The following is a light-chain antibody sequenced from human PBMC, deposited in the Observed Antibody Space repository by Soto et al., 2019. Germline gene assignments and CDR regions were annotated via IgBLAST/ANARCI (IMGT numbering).Light chain of an antibody. Sequence: IVMKQSPATLSVSPGERATLSCRASQSVSSNLAWYQQKPGQAPRLLIYGASTRATGIPARFSGSGSGTEFTLTISRLKYEDFAVYYCQQYNNWTPTFGQGTRLEIK. CDR1: QSVSSN. CDR2: GAS. CDR3: QQYNNWTPT. J-gene: IGKJ5*01. V-gene: IGKV3-15*01.